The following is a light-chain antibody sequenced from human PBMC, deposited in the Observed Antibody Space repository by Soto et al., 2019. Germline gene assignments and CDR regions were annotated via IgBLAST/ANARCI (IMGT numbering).Light chain of an antibody. Sequence: EIVLTQSPGTLSLSPGERATLSCRASQSVSSSYLAWYQQKPGQAPRLLIYAASSRATGIPDRFSGSGSGREFTLTISRLESEDFAVYYCQQDGSSSYTFGQGTQLEIK. CDR3: QQDGSSSYT. V-gene: IGKV3-20*01. J-gene: IGKJ2*01. CDR1: QSVSSSY. CDR2: AAS.